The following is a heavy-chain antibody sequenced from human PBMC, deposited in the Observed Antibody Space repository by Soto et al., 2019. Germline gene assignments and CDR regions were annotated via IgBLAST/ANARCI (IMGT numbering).Heavy chain of an antibody. CDR2: IYYSGST. CDR1: GGSISSSSYY. J-gene: IGHJ5*02. CDR3: ARQKAINYDILTGPILPGSYWFDP. D-gene: IGHD3-9*01. Sequence: SETLSLTCTVSGGSISSSSYYWGWIRQPPGKGLEWIGSIYYSGSTYYNPSLKSRVTISVDTSKNQFSLKLSSVTAADTAVYYCARQKAINYDILTGPILPGSYWFDPWGQGTLVTVSS. V-gene: IGHV4-39*01.